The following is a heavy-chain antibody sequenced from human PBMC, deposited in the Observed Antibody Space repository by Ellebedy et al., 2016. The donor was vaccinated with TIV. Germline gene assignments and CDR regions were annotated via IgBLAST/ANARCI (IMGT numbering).Heavy chain of an antibody. Sequence: ETLSLTCAASGFTFSTYAMSWVRQAPGKGLEWVANIKQDGSEKYYVDSVKGRFTISRDNSKNTLYLQMNSLRAEDTAVYHCACGSREGDSGYYYLNWFDPWGPGTLVTVSS. D-gene: IGHD3-22*01. CDR1: GFTFSTYA. CDR3: ACGSREGDSGYYYLNWFDP. J-gene: IGHJ5*02. CDR2: IKQDGSEK. V-gene: IGHV3-7*03.